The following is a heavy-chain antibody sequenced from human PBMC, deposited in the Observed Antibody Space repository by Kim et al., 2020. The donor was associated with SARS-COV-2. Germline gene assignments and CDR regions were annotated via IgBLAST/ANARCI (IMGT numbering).Heavy chain of an antibody. Sequence: SRKSRVTISVDTSKNQFSLKLSSVTAADTAVYYCARGVYYDSSGYYYPDYWGQGTLVTVSS. V-gene: IGHV4-34*01. D-gene: IGHD3-22*01. J-gene: IGHJ4*02. CDR3: ARGVYYDSSGYYYPDY.